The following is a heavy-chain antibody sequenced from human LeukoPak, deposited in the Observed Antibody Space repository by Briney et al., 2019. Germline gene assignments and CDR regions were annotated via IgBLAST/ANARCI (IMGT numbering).Heavy chain of an antibody. V-gene: IGHV4-4*07. Sequence: SSETLSLTCTVSGGSISSYYWSWIRQPAGKGLEWIGRIYTSGSTNYNPSLKSRVTMSVDTSKNQFSLKLSSVTAADTAVYYCARERRAYDSSGYSTSFFDYWGQGTLVTVSS. CDR1: GGSISSYY. CDR3: ARERRAYDSSGYSTSFFDY. CDR2: IYTSGST. D-gene: IGHD3-22*01. J-gene: IGHJ4*02.